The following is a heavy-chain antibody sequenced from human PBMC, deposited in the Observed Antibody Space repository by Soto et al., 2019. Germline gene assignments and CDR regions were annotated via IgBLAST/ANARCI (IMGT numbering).Heavy chain of an antibody. D-gene: IGHD3-3*01. CDR1: GGAITIYY. CDR3: ARGQRFSDWFGP. J-gene: IGHJ5*02. CDR2: IYSSGST. Sequence: SETLSLTCPVSGGAITIYYWTWIRQPAGNGLEWIGRIYSSGSTKYNPSLQSRISMSLDTSKNQFSLTLASVTAADTAGYYCARGQRFSDWFGPGGQGTLVTVSS. V-gene: IGHV4-4*07.